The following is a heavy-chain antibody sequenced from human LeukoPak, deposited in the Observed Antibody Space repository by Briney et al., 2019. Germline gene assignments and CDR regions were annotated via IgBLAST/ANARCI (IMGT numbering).Heavy chain of an antibody. Sequence: GASVKVSCKASGYTFTGYYMHWVRQAPGQGLEWMGWMNPNSGNTGYAQKFQGRVTMTRNTSISTAYMELSSLRSEDTAVYYCARGKRAAAGKGIDYWGQGTLVTVSS. V-gene: IGHV1-8*02. CDR2: MNPNSGNT. CDR3: ARGKRAAAGKGIDY. CDR1: GYTFTGYY. J-gene: IGHJ4*02. D-gene: IGHD6-13*01.